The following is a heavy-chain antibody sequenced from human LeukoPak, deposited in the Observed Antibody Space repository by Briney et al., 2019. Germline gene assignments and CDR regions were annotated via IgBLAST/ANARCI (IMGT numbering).Heavy chain of an antibody. CDR2: IYYSGTP. V-gene: IGHV4-59*08. CDR3: AALWELAPYL. CDR1: GDSINNYW. Sequence: SETLSLTCTVSGDSINNYWWAWIRQPPGKGLEWIGYIYYSGTPTSYNPSLKSRVTISVDTSKNQFSLKLSSVTAADTAVYYCAALWELAPYLWGQGTLVTVSS. J-gene: IGHJ5*02. D-gene: IGHD1-26*01.